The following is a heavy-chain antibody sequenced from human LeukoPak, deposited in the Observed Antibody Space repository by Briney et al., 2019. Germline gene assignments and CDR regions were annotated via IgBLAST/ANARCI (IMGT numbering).Heavy chain of an antibody. D-gene: IGHD6-13*01. Sequence: GGSLRLSCAASGYTFSTYAMSWVRQAPGRGLVWVSTITGSGAKTYYADSVKGRFTLSRDNSRNTLFLQMNRLRAEDTALYFCAKRGPTAAGTSFDYWGRGTPVTVSS. CDR2: ITGSGAKT. J-gene: IGHJ4*02. CDR1: GYTFSTYA. CDR3: AKRGPTAAGTSFDY. V-gene: IGHV3-23*01.